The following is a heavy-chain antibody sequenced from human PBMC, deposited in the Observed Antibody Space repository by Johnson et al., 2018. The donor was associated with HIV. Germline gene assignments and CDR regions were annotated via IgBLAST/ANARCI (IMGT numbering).Heavy chain of an antibody. V-gene: IGHV3-20*04. CDR3: VRGRESSGDGGAFDI. Sequence: EVQLVESGGGVVRPGGSLRLSCAASGFTFSSYDMHWVRQAPGKGLEWVSGINWNGGSTGYADSVKGRFTISRDNSKNTLYLQMNSLRVEDTGVYYCVRGRESSGDGGAFDIWGQGTMVTVSS. CDR1: GFTFSSYD. CDR2: INWNGGST. J-gene: IGHJ3*02. D-gene: IGHD1-26*01.